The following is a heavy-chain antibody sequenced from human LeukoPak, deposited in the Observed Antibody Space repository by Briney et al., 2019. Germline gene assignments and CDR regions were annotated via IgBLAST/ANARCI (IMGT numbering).Heavy chain of an antibody. D-gene: IGHD2-2*01. J-gene: IGHJ4*02. CDR3: VFGECSSTSCYPRRDY. Sequence: GASVKVSCKASGYRFTTYGISWVRQAPGQGLEWMGWINAYSGNTDYTQNLQGRVTMATDTSTATAYTELRSLRSDDTAVYYCVFGECSSTSCYPRRDYWGQGTLVTVSS. V-gene: IGHV1-18*01. CDR1: GYRFTTYG. CDR2: INAYSGNT.